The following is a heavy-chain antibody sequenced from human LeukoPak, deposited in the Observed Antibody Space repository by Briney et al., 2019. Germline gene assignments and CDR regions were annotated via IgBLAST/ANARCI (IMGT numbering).Heavy chain of an antibody. CDR2: INHSGST. CDR1: GGSFSGYY. Sequence: SETLSLNCAVYGGSFSGYYWSWIRQPPGKGLEWIGEINHSGSTNYNPSLKSRVTISVDTSKNQFSLKLSSVTAADTAVYYCARGVYDSSGYLYYFDHWGQGTLVTVSS. CDR3: ARGVYDSSGYLYYFDH. J-gene: IGHJ4*02. D-gene: IGHD3-22*01. V-gene: IGHV4-34*01.